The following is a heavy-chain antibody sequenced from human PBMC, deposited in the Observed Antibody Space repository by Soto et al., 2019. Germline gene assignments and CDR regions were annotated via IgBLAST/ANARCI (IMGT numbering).Heavy chain of an antibody. CDR1: GGSFSGYH. V-gene: IGHV4-34*01. CDR2: INHSGST. J-gene: IGHJ3*02. CDR3: ARRMWLVGNDAFDI. D-gene: IGHD6-19*01. Sequence: SETLSLTYAVSGGSFSGYHWSWIRQPPGKGLEWIGEINHSGSTNYNPSLKSRVTISVDTSKNQFSLKLSSVTAADTAVYYCARRMWLVGNDAFDIWGQGTMVT.